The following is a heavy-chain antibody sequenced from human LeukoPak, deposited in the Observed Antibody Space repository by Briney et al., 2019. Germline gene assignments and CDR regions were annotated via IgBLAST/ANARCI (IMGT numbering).Heavy chain of an antibody. V-gene: IGHV4-4*07. J-gene: IGHJ5*02. CDR3: ARDRSCRGSSTSRYNWFDP. Sequence: SETLSLTCTVSGGSIDSDYWSWIRQPAGKGLEWIGRIYTSGSTNYNPSLKSRVTMSVDTSKNQFSLKLSSVTAADTAVYYCARDRSCRGSSTSRYNWFDPWGQGTLVTVSS. CDR1: GGSIDSDY. D-gene: IGHD2-2*01. CDR2: IYTSGST.